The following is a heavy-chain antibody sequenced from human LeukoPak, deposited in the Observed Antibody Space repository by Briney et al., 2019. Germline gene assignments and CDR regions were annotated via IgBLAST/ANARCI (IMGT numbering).Heavy chain of an antibody. CDR1: GGTFSSYG. CDR3: ARAPPDCSGGRCNLRDSNWFDP. V-gene: IGHV1-18*01. D-gene: IGHD2-15*01. J-gene: IGHJ5*02. Sequence: GASVKASCKASGGTFSSYGISWVRQAPGQGLEWMGWISAYNGNTNYAQKLQGRVTMTTDTSTSTAYMELRSLRSDDTAVYYCARAPPDCSGGRCNLRDSNWFDPWGQGTLVTVSS. CDR2: ISAYNGNT.